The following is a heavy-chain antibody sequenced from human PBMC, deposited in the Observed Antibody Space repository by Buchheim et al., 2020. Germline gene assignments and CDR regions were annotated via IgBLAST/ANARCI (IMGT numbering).Heavy chain of an antibody. CDR3: ARDLRYKVTGTYYYYYGMDV. J-gene: IGHJ6*02. V-gene: IGHV4-59*01. D-gene: IGHD7-27*01. CDR1: GGSISSYY. CDR2: IYYSGST. Sequence: QVQLQESGPGLVKPSETLSLTCTVSGGSISSYYWSWIRQPPGKGLEWIGYIYYSGSTNYNPSLKSRVTISVDTSKNQFSLKLSSVTAADTAVYYCARDLRYKVTGTYYYYYGMDVWGQGTT.